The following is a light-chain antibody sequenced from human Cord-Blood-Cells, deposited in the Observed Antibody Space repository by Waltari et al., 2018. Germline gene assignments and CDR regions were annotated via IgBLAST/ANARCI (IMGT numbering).Light chain of an antibody. CDR1: NIGSTS. V-gene: IGLV3-21*04. CDR2: DAS. CDR3: QVWDSSSDHYV. Sequence: SYVLTQPPSVSVAPGKTARLTCGGHNIGSTSVHCYQQKPGQAPVLVIYDASDRPSGIPERFSGSNSGNTATLTISRVEAGDEADYYCQVWDSSSDHYVFGTGTKVTVL. J-gene: IGLJ1*01.